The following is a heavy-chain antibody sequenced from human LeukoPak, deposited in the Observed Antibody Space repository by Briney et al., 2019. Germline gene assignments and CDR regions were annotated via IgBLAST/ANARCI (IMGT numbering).Heavy chain of an antibody. J-gene: IGHJ4*02. CDR3: AAGDRNGWYFDY. CDR2: INWNGGST. Sequence: PGGSLRLSCAASGFTLEDHGMSWVRQVTGKGLEWISGINWNGGSTGYADSVKGRFTISRDNAKNSLYLQMNSLRAEDTALYYCAAGDRNGWYFDYWGQGTLVTVSS. V-gene: IGHV3-20*04. D-gene: IGHD6-19*01. CDR1: GFTLEDHG.